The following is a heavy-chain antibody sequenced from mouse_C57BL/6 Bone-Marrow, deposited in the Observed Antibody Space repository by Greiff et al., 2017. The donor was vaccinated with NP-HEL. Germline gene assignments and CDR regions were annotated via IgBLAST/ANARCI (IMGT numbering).Heavy chain of an antibody. CDR3: ARDSGYAFDY. D-gene: IGHD3-2*02. J-gene: IGHJ2*01. V-gene: IGHV1-53*01. Sequence: QVQLQQPGTELVKPGASVKLPCKASGYTFTSNWMHWVRQRPGQGLEWIGNINPSNGGTNYNEKFKSKATLTVAKSSSTAYMQLSSLTSEDSAVYYCARDSGYAFDYWGQGTTLTVSS. CDR1: GYTFTSNW. CDR2: INPSNGGT.